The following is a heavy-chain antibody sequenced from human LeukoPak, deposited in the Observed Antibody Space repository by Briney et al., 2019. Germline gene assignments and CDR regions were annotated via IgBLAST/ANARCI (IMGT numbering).Heavy chain of an antibody. CDR2: INPNSGGT. CDR1: GYTFTGYY. D-gene: IGHD1-26*01. CDR3: ARDHTWDSGSYYLQDRYYFDY. V-gene: IGHV1-2*02. J-gene: IGHJ4*02. Sequence: ASVKVSCKASGYTFTGYYMHWVRQAPGQGLEWMGWINPNSGGTNYAQKFQGRVTMTRDTSISTAYMELSRLRSDDTAVYYCARDHTWDSGSYYLQDRYYFDYWGQGTLVTVSS.